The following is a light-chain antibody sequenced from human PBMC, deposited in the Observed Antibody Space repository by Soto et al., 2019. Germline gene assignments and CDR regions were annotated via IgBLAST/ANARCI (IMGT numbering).Light chain of an antibody. V-gene: IGKV1-5*01. CDR2: DAS. CDR3: QQYNSYSRT. J-gene: IGKJ1*01. CDR1: QSIGRW. Sequence: IHMTQSPSTLSASVGDRVIITCRASQSIGRWLAWYQQKPGKAPKLLIYDASILQSGVPSRFSGSGSGTEFTLTISSLQPDDFATYYCQQYNSYSRTFGQGTKVDIK.